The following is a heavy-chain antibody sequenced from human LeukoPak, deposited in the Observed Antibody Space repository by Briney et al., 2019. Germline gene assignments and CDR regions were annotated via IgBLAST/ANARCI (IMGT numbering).Heavy chain of an antibody. CDR3: ASGTIVGARGADN. V-gene: IGHV3-21*01. D-gene: IGHD1-26*01. Sequence: GGSLRLSCAASGFTFSTCSMKWVRQAPGKALEWVSSISGSSYHIYYADSVKGRFTIPRDNANNLLYLQMNSLRAEDTAVYYCASGTIVGARGADNWGQGTLVTVSS. CDR1: GFTFSTCS. CDR2: ISGSSYHI. J-gene: IGHJ4*02.